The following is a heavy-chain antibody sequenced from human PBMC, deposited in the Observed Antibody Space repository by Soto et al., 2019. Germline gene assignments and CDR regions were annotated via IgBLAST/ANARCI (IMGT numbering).Heavy chain of an antibody. CDR1: GDTSTTYD. Sequence: ASVKVSCKASGDTSTTYDINWVRQATGHGLEWMGWINPNSGNIGYAQRFQGRVTMTRDTAIRTAYMEVSSLRSDDTAVYYCARGRASGSYYLLAYWGQGTLVTVSS. J-gene: IGHJ4*02. CDR3: ARGRASGSYYLLAY. D-gene: IGHD3-10*01. CDR2: INPNSGNI. V-gene: IGHV1-8*01.